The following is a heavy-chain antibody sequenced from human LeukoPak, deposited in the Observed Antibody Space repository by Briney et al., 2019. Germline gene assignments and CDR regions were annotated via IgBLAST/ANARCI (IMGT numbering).Heavy chain of an antibody. CDR2: IHHSGST. CDR1: GGSISSHY. J-gene: IGHJ4*02. D-gene: IGHD1-26*01. V-gene: IGHV4-59*11. CDR3: AREGSRWVDFEF. Sequence: SATLSLTCTVSGGSISSHYWTWLRQPPGKGLEWIGYIHHSGSTNYHPSLKSPVTMSIDTSKSQFSLKMTSVTAADTAVYDCAREGSRWVDFEFWGQGTLVTVSS.